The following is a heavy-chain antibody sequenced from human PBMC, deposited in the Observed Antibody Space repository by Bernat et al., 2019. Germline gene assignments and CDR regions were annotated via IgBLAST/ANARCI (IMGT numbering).Heavy chain of an antibody. J-gene: IGHJ6*02. V-gene: IGHV3-21*01. D-gene: IGHD2-15*01. CDR3: ARLILPMDV. Sequence: EVQLVESGGGLVKPGGSLRLSCAASGFTFSRYSMNWVRQAPGKGLEGVSSISSSSSYIYYADSVKGRFTISRENAKNTLYLQMNSLRAEDTAVYYCARLILPMDVWGQGTTVTVSS. CDR2: ISSSSSYI. CDR1: GFTFSRYS.